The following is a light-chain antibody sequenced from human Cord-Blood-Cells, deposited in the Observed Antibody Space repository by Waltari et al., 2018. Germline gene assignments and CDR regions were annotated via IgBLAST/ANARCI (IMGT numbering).Light chain of an antibody. CDR2: EGS. J-gene: IGLJ2*01. V-gene: IGLV2-23*01. CDR1: SSDVGSYNL. CDR3: CSYAGSSTLVV. Sequence: QSALTQPASVSGSPGQSITIPCTGTSSDVGSYNLVPWYQQHPGKAPKLMIYEGSNRPSGVSNRFSGSKSGNTASLTISGLQAEDESDYYCCSYAGSSTLVVFGGGTKLTVL.